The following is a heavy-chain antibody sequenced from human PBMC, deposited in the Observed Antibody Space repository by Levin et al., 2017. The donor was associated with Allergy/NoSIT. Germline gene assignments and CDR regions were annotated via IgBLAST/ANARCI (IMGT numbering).Heavy chain of an antibody. CDR3: VTLNQLRGGVIDN. J-gene: IGHJ4*01. CDR1: GGSITSNTVY. D-gene: IGHD1-1*01. V-gene: IGHV4-39*07. CDR2: IYYSGDT. Sequence: PSETLSLTCTVSGGSITSNTVYWAWIRQPPGQGLEWIANIYYSGDTIYNPSLKSRVTISIDTSKNEFSLKLTSVTAADTALYYCVTLNQLRGGVIDNWGQGILVTVSS.